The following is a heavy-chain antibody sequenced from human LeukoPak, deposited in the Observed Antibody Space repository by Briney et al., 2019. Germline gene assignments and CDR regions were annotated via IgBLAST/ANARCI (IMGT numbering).Heavy chain of an antibody. CDR2: IYYSGST. Sequence: SETLSLTCTVSGGSISSYYWSWIRQPPGKGLEWIGYIYYSGSTNYTPSLKSRVTISVDTSKNQFSLKLSSVTAADTAVYYCARGTRYDFWSGYYFDYWGQGTLVTVSS. CDR1: GGSISSYY. CDR3: ARGTRYDFWSGYYFDY. J-gene: IGHJ4*02. D-gene: IGHD3-3*01. V-gene: IGHV4-59*12.